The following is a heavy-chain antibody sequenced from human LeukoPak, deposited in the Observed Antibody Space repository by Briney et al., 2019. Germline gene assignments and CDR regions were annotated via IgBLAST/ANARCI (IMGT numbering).Heavy chain of an antibody. V-gene: IGHV1-69*13. CDR1: GGTFSSYA. J-gene: IGHJ4*02. CDR3: AILPDYYDSGGYYYLPY. Sequence: SVKVSCKASGGTFSSYAISWVRQAPGQGLEWMGGIIPIFGTANYAQKFQGRATITADESTSTAYMELSSLRSEDTAVYYCAILPDYYDSGGYYYLPYWGQGTLVTVSS. D-gene: IGHD3-22*01. CDR2: IIPIFGTA.